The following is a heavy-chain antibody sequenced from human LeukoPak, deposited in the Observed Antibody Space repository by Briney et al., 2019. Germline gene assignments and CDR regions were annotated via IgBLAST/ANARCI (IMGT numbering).Heavy chain of an antibody. V-gene: IGHV3-20*04. CDR2: INWNGGST. Sequence: PGGSLRLSCAASGFTFDDYGMSWVRQAPGKGLEWVSGINWNGGSTGYADSVKGRFTISRDNAKNSLYLQMNSLRAEDTALYYCARDLEGYCSGGSCYTDYWGQGTLVTVFS. CDR1: GFTFDDYG. CDR3: ARDLEGYCSGGSCYTDY. D-gene: IGHD2-15*01. J-gene: IGHJ4*02.